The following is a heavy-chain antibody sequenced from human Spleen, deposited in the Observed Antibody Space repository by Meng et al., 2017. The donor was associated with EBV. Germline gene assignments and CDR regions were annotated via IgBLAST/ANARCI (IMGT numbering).Heavy chain of an antibody. V-gene: IGHV2-5*02. D-gene: IGHD7-27*01. CDR2: IYWDDVE. Sequence: TLKASAPTLLKPHKTLTLTCTFSGFSLSTSGVGVGWIRQPPGKALECLALIYWDDVERYSPSLRSRLTITKDTSKNQVFLTMTNMDPVDTATYYCAHALGHFDYWGQGTLVTVSS. CDR3: AHALGHFDY. CDR1: GFSLSTSGVG. J-gene: IGHJ4*02.